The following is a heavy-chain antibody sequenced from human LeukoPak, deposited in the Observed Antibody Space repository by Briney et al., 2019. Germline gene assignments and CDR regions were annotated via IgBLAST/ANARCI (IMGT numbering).Heavy chain of an antibody. Sequence: PSETLSLTCIVSGDSISSYYWSWIRQSPGKGLEWIGYIYYSGSTNYNPSLRSRVTISIDMSRNQFSLRLTSVTAADPAVFYCARDHRPYHYSGMDVWGQGTTFTVSS. CDR1: GDSISSYY. J-gene: IGHJ6*02. CDR3: ARDHRPYHYSGMDV. CDR2: IYYSGST. D-gene: IGHD2-21*01. V-gene: IGHV4-59*12.